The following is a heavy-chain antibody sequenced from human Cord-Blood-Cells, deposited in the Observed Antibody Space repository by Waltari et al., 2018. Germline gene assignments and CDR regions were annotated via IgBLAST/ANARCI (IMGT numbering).Heavy chain of an antibody. J-gene: IGHJ4*02. CDR1: GYTLTDLS. Sequence: QVQLVQSGAEVKKPGASVKVSCKVSGYTLTDLSLHWVRRAPGKWLEWMGGFDPEDGETIYAQKFQGRVTMTEDTSTDTAYMELSSLRSEDTAVYYCATFVSVEWLLDHYWGQGTLVTVSS. V-gene: IGHV1-24*01. CDR2: FDPEDGET. D-gene: IGHD3-3*01. CDR3: ATFVSVEWLLDHY.